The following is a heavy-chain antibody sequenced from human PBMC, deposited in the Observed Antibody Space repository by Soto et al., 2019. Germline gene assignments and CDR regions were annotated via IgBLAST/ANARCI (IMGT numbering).Heavy chain of an antibody. CDR1: GYTFTNYG. J-gene: IGHJ6*02. CDR2: ISAYNGNT. Sequence: ASVKVFCKASGYTFTNYGISWVRQAPGQGLEWMGWISAYNGNTNYAQKLQGRVTMTTDTSTSTAYMELRSLRSDDTAVYYCASSYYASGTPYYYGMDVWGQGTAVTVSS. CDR3: ASSYYASGTPYYYGMDV. D-gene: IGHD3-10*01. V-gene: IGHV1-18*01.